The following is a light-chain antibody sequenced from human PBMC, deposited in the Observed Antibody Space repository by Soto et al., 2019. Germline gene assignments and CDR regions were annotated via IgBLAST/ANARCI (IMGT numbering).Light chain of an antibody. CDR2: GAS. V-gene: IGKV3-20*01. J-gene: IGKJ1*01. CDR1: ESVASNY. CDR3: QQYGSSPWT. Sequence: EIVLTQSPGTLSLSPGETATLSCRASESVASNYLAWYQQKPGQAPSLLMYGASSRATGIPDRFRGSGSGTDFTLSITRLQPEDWAVYYCQQYGSSPWTSGQGTKVEIK.